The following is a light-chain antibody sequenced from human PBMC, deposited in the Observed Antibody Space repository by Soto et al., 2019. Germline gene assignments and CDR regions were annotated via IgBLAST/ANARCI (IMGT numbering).Light chain of an antibody. CDR3: QQYGSSRT. V-gene: IGKV3-20*01. CDR1: QSVSSSY. J-gene: IGKJ1*01. Sequence: EIVLTQSPGTLSLSPGERATLSCRASQSVSSSYLAWYQQKPGQAPRLLIYGASSRAAGIPDRFSGSGSGTYFPLTISRLEPEDSAVYYCQQYGSSRTFGQGTKVEIK. CDR2: GAS.